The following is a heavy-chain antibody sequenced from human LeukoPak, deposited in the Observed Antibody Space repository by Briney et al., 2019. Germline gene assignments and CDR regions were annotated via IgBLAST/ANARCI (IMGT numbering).Heavy chain of an antibody. CDR2: IVASGDST. CDR3: AKGSFGSGSYSFDY. V-gene: IGHV3-23*01. D-gene: IGHD1-26*01. Sequence: GGSLRLSCGASGFTFSNYAMNWVRRAPGKGLEWVSAIVASGDSTFFADSVKGRFTISRDNSKNTLYLQMNSLRAEDTALYYCAKGSFGSGSYSFDYWGQGTLVTVSS. CDR1: GFTFSNYA. J-gene: IGHJ4*02.